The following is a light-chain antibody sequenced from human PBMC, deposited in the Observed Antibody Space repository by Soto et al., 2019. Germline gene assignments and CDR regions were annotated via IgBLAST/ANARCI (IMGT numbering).Light chain of an antibody. CDR3: TSWMTSTTMI. Sequence: QSALTQPASVSGSPGQSITITCTGTRSDIGAYNFVSWYQQHPGEVPKLMLYDVSIRPSGVSNRLSGSKSGNTASLTISGLQAEDEADYYCTSWMTSTTMIFGGGTKVTVL. V-gene: IGLV2-14*03. CDR1: RSDIGAYNF. CDR2: DVS. J-gene: IGLJ2*01.